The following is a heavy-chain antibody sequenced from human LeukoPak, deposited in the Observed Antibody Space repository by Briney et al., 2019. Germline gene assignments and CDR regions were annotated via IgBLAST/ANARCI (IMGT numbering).Heavy chain of an antibody. CDR1: GGSISSYY. J-gene: IGHJ4*02. CDR3: ASTMAAEIGEYSAY. V-gene: IGHV4-59*01. Sequence: PLETLSPTCTVSGGSISSYYWSWIRQPPGKGLEWIGYIYYSGSTNYNPSLKSRVTISVDTSKNQPSLKLSSVTAADTAVYYCASTMAAEIGEYSAYWGQGTLVTVHS. D-gene: IGHD3-10*01. CDR2: IYYSGST.